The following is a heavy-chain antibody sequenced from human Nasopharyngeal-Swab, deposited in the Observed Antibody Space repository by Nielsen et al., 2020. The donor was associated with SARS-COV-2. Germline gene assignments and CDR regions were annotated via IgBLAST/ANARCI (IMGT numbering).Heavy chain of an antibody. CDR1: GGSISSYY. D-gene: IGHD2-21*02. CDR2: IYYSGST. J-gene: IGHJ4*02. V-gene: IGHV4-59*01. Sequence: SETLSLTCTVSGGSISSYYWSWIRQPPGKGLEWIGYIYYSGSTNYNPSLKSRVTISVDTSKNQFSLELSSVTAADTAVYYCAREAGGDYYFDYWGQGTLATVSS. CDR3: AREAGGDYYFDY.